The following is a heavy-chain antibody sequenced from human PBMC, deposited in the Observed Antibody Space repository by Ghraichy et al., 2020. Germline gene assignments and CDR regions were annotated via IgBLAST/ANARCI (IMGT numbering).Heavy chain of an antibody. V-gene: IGHV4-30-2*01. CDR1: GGSLGSGGYS. J-gene: IGHJ4*02. D-gene: IGHD4-23*01. Sequence: SETLSLTCDVFGGSLGSGGYSWSWIRQPPGKALEWIGYISHTGSTSYNPSLKSRVLLSVDRSQNQFSLSLSSVTAADTAVYYCARGDYGANSYYFDYWGRGALVTVSS. CDR2: ISHTGST. CDR3: ARGDYGANSYYFDY.